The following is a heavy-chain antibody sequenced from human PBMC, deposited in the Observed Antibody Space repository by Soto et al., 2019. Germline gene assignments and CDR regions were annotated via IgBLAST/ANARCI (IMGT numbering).Heavy chain of an antibody. CDR3: TRDGSPFALDV. CDR2: ISSRGNTV. CDR1: GFNFSDYY. Sequence: GGSLRLSCAASGFNFSDYYMTWIRQAPGKGLEWVSFISSRGNTVYYAKSVRGRFTMSRDNAENSLYLQMNSLTGADTAVYYCTRDGSPFALDVWGLGTSVTVSS. V-gene: IGHV3-11*01. J-gene: IGHJ6*02.